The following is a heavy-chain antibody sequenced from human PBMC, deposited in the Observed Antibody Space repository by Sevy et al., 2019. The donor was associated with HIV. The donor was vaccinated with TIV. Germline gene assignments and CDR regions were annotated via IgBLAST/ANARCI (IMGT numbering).Heavy chain of an antibody. CDR3: ARSKNVYANAIDFDS. J-gene: IGHJ4*02. CDR2: IFYSGTT. CDR1: GGSISSGDYH. V-gene: IGHV4-30-4*01. Sequence: SETLSLTCTVSGGSISSGDYHWNWIRQPPGKGLEWIGYIFYSGTTYYNPSLKSRVTVSVDTSNNQFSLKLTSVTAADTAIYYCARSKNVYANAIDFDSWGQGTLVTVSS. D-gene: IGHD2-8*01.